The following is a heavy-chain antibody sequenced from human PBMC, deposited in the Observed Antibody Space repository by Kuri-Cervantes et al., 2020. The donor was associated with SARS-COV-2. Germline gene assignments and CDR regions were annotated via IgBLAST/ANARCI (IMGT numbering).Heavy chain of an antibody. CDR1: GYTFTGYY. CDR3: ARDWGQSRYDFWSGYALGY. V-gene: IGHV1-46*01. J-gene: IGHJ4*02. D-gene: IGHD3-3*01. Sequence: ASVKVSCKASGYTFTGYYMHWVRQAPGQGLEWMGIINPSGGSTSYAQKLQGRVTMTRDTSTSTVYVELSSLRSEDTAVYYCARDWGQSRYDFWSGYALGYWGQGTLVTVSS. CDR2: INPSGGST.